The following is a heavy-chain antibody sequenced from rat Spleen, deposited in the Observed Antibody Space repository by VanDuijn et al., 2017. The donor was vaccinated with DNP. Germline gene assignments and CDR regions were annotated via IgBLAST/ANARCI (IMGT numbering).Heavy chain of an antibody. V-gene: IGHV5-7*01. Sequence: EVQLVESGGGLVQPGRSLKLSCAASGFTFSDYNMAWVRQAPKKGLEWVATISYDGSRTYFRDSVRGRFTVSRDSAENILYLQMNSLRSEDTATYYCARVGDLHDGGDGDVLDVWGQGTSVTVSS. CDR2: ISYDGSRT. CDR3: ARVGDLHDGGDGDVLDV. J-gene: IGHJ4*01. CDR1: GFTFSDYN. D-gene: IGHD1-12*02.